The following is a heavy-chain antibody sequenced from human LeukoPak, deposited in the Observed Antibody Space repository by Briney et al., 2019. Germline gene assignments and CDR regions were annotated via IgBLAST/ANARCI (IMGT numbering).Heavy chain of an antibody. Sequence: GGSLRLSCAASGFTFSSYEVNWVRQAPGKGLEWVSYISSSGSTIYYADSVKGRFTISRDNAKNSLYLQMNSLRAEDTAVYYCARDRLLWFGELLVQYYFDYWGQGTLVTVSS. CDR1: GFTFSSYE. V-gene: IGHV3-48*03. CDR2: ISSSGSTI. D-gene: IGHD3-10*01. J-gene: IGHJ4*02. CDR3: ARDRLLWFGELLVQYYFDY.